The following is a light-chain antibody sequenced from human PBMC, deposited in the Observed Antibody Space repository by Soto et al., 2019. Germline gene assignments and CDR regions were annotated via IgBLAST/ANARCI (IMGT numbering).Light chain of an antibody. CDR3: SSYTSSATLV. V-gene: IGLV2-14*01. J-gene: IGLJ2*01. Sequence: QSALTQPASVSGSPGQSINISCIGTSSDVGGYKYVSWYQQHPGKAPKLIIHEVSSRPSGVSSRFSGSKSGNTASLTISGLQAEDEADYYCSSYTSSATLVFGVGAKVTVL. CDR1: SSDVGGYKY. CDR2: EVS.